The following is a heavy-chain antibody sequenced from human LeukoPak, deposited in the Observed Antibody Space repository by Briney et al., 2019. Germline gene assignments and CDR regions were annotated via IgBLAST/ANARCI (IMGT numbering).Heavy chain of an antibody. Sequence: PSQTLSLTCTVSGGSISSGGYYWSWIRQPPGKGLEWIGYIYHSGSTYYNPSLKSRVTISVDRSKNQFSLKLSSVTAADTAVYYCARGNGVAAAGHDYWGQGTLVTVSS. D-gene: IGHD6-13*01. CDR2: IYHSGST. V-gene: IGHV4-30-2*01. CDR3: ARGNGVAAAGHDY. CDR1: GGSISSGGYY. J-gene: IGHJ4*02.